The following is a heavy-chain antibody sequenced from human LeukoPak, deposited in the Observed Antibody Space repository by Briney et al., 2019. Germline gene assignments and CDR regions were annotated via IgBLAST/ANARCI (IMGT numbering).Heavy chain of an antibody. Sequence: PSETLSLTCTVSGGSISSYYWSWIRQPPGKGLEWIGYIYYSGSTNYNPSLKSRVTISVDTSKNQFSLKLSSVTAADTAVYYCASSKYQLLLSRGGSNWFDPWGQGTLVTVSS. D-gene: IGHD2-2*01. CDR3: ASSKYQLLLSRGGSNWFDP. CDR1: GGSISSYY. J-gene: IGHJ5*02. V-gene: IGHV4-59*08. CDR2: IYYSGST.